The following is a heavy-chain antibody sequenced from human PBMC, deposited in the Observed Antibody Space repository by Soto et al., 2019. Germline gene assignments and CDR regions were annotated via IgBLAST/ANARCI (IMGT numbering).Heavy chain of an antibody. CDR2: ISAYNGNT. Sequence: QVQLVQSGAEVKKPGASVKVSCKASGYPFTSYGITWVRPSAGQGLEWMGWISAYNGNTSYAQKLQGRVTLTTDTSTSTAYMELRSLRSDATAVYYWARDSTPPREWGQGTMVTVSS. V-gene: IGHV1-18*01. J-gene: IGHJ4*02. CDR1: GYPFTSYG. CDR3: ARDSTPPRE.